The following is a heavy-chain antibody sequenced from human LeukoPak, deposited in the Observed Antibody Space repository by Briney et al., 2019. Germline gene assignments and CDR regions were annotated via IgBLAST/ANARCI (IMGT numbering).Heavy chain of an antibody. J-gene: IGHJ4*02. D-gene: IGHD3-16*02. CDR1: GYTFTGYY. CDR3: ARDGGQTYDYVWGSYRTANFDY. CDR2: INPNSGGT. V-gene: IGHV1-2*06. Sequence: GASVKVSCTASGYTFTGYYMHWVRRAPGQGLEWMGRINPNSGGTNYAQKFQGRVTITADESTSTAYMELSSLRSEDTAVYYCARDGGQTYDYVWGSYRTANFDYWGQGTLVTVSS.